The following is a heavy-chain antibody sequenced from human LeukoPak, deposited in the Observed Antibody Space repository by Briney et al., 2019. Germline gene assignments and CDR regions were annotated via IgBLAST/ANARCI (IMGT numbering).Heavy chain of an antibody. CDR2: IVVGSGNT. CDR1: GFTFTSSA. CDR3: ATTLHIVVVTWHAFDI. V-gene: IGHV1-58*02. D-gene: IGHD2-21*02. J-gene: IGHJ3*02. Sequence: SVKVSCKASGFTFTSSAMQGVRQARGQRLEWIGWIVVGSGNTNYAQKFQERVTITRDMTTTTAYMELSRLTFDDTTIYYCATTLHIVVVTWHAFDIWGQGTMVTVSS.